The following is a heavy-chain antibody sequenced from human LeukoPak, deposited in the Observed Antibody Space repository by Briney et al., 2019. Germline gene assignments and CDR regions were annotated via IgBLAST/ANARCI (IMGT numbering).Heavy chain of an antibody. V-gene: IGHV5-51*01. J-gene: IGHJ3*02. CDR3: ARSPRDGYHDAFDI. CDR2: IYPADSDT. CDR1: GYSFTNYW. Sequence: GESLKISCKGSGYSFTNYWITWVRQMPGKGLEWMGNIYPADSDTKFSPSFQGQVTISADKSISTAYLQWSSLKASDTAVYYCARSPRDGYHDAFDIWGQGTMVTVSS. D-gene: IGHD5-24*01.